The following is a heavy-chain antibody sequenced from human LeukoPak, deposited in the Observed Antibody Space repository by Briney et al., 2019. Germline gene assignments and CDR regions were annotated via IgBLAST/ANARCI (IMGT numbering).Heavy chain of an antibody. CDR2: IRFDGSEK. D-gene: IGHD2-2*03. CDR3: ALGKNFGYHYFDF. J-gene: IGHJ4*02. V-gene: IGHV3-30*02. CDR1: GFSFSSYG. Sequence: GGSLRLSCAASGFSFSSYGMHWVRRAPGKGLEWMTFIRFDGSEKYYADSVKGRFTISRDYSKNTLFLQMSSLRPEDTAVYYCALGKNFGYHYFDFWGQGALVTVSS.